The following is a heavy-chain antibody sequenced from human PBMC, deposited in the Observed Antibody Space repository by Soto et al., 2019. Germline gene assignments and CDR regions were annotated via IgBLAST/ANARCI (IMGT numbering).Heavy chain of an antibody. V-gene: IGHV3-21*01. Sequence: PGGSLRLSCAASGFTFSSYSMNWVRQAPGKGLEWVSSISSSSSYIYYADSVKGRFTISRDNAKNSLYLQMNSLRAEDTAVYYCAREVELELRADYYYYGMDVWGQGTTVTVSS. CDR1: GFTFSSYS. D-gene: IGHD1-7*01. CDR2: ISSSSSYI. J-gene: IGHJ6*02. CDR3: AREVELELRADYYYYGMDV.